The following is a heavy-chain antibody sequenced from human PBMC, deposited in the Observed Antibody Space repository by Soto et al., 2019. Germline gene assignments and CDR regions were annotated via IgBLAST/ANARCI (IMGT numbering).Heavy chain of an antibody. Sequence: PGGSLRLSCAASGFTFSNYAMSWLRQAPGKGLEWVSAISGSAINTYYADSVRGRFTISRDNSKNTLYLQMNHLRAEDTAVYSCAKGQGYYYDASGYTFDYWGQGTLVTVSS. J-gene: IGHJ4*02. D-gene: IGHD3-22*01. CDR2: ISGSAINT. CDR1: GFTFSNYA. CDR3: AKGQGYYYDASGYTFDY. V-gene: IGHV3-23*01.